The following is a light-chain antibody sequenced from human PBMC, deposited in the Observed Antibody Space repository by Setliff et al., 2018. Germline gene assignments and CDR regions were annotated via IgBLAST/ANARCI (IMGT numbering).Light chain of an antibody. CDR2: DVS. J-gene: IGLJ1*01. CDR3: SSYTSSGTDV. V-gene: IGLV2-14*01. Sequence: QSVLTQPASVSGSPGQSITISCTGTSSDVGGYDYVSWYQQHSGKAPKLMIYDVSKRPSGLSNRFSGSKSGNTASLTISGLQAEDEADYYCSSYTSSGTDVFGSGTKVTVL. CDR1: SSDVGGYDY.